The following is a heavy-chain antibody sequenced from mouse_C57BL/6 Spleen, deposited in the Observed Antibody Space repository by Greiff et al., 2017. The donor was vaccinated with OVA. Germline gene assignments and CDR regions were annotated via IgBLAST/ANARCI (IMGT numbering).Heavy chain of an antibody. J-gene: IGHJ4*01. Sequence: QVHVQQSGPELVKPGASVKISCKASGYTFTDYYINWVKQRPGQGLEWIGWIYPGSGNTKYNEKFKGKATLTVDTSSSTAYMQLSSLTSEDSAVYFCARWDLFIRHYYAMDDWGKGTSVTVSS. CDR2: IYPGSGNT. CDR3: ARWDLFIRHYYAMDD. V-gene: IGHV1-84*01. CDR1: GYTFTDYY. D-gene: IGHD1-1*01.